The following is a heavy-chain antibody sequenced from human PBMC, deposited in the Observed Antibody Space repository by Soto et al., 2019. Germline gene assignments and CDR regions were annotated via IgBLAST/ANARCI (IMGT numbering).Heavy chain of an antibody. D-gene: IGHD3-10*01. J-gene: IGHJ6*02. V-gene: IGHV3-23*01. CDR3: AKGLLIMVRKVIIPPQYYYGMDV. CDR1: GFTFGDHA. CDR2: ISGSGGIT. Sequence: GSLILSWAASGFTFGDHAMSLVRQAPGKGLEWVSVISGSGGITYYEDSVKGRFTISRDNAKNTLYLQMNSLRAEDTAVYYCAKGLLIMVRKVIIPPQYYYGMDVWGQGTTVTVSS.